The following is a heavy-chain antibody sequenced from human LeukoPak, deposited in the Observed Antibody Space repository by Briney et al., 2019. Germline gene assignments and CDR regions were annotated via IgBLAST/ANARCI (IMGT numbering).Heavy chain of an antibody. V-gene: IGHV4-38-2*02. J-gene: IGHJ4*02. CDR1: GYSISSGYY. CDR3: ARGSWGTVTTFYFDY. CDR2: IYHSGST. Sequence: PSETLPLTCTVSGYSISSGYYWGWIRQPPGKGLEWIGSIYHSGSTYYNPSLKSRVTISVDTSKNQFSLKLSSVTAADTAVYYCARGSWGTVTTFYFDYWGQGTLVTVSS. D-gene: IGHD4-17*01.